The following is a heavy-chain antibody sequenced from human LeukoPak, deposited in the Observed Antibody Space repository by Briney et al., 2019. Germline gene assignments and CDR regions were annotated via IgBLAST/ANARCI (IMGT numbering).Heavy chain of an antibody. J-gene: IGHJ4*02. CDR3: ANQAYSQFDY. D-gene: IGHD4-11*01. CDR2: ISPDGSAE. CDR1: GFAFSSYW. V-gene: IGHV3-7*01. Sequence: GSLRLSCVASGFAFSSYWMSWVRQAPGKGLELVANISPDGSAEGYVDSVRGRFAISRDNAKRSLYLQMNSLSPEDTAVYYCANQAYSQFDYWGQGTLVSVSS.